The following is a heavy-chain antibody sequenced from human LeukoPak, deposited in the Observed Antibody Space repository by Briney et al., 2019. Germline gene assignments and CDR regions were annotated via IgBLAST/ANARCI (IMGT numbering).Heavy chain of an antibody. D-gene: IGHD5-18*01. CDR1: GFTFSSYA. Sequence: GGSLRLSCAASGFTFSSYAMSWVRQAPGKGLVWVSRLGTDGSSTNYADSVKGRFTISRDNARNTLYLQMNSLRAEDTAVYYCARSRGYSQTDYWGQGILVTVSS. J-gene: IGHJ4*02. CDR3: ARSRGYSQTDY. CDR2: LGTDGSST. V-gene: IGHV3-74*01.